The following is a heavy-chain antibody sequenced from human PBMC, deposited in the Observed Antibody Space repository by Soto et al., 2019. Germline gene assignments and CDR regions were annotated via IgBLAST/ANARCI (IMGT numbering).Heavy chain of an antibody. V-gene: IGHV3-74*01. CDR3: ASGGYYYDTSGSDY. J-gene: IGHJ4*02. D-gene: IGHD3-22*01. CDR1: GFTFNMYW. Sequence: SLRLSCLASGFTFNMYWMHWVRQAPGKGLVWVSRINNDGSTTTYADSVKGRFTISRGNAKNTVYLQMSSLRAEDTAVYFCASGGYYYDTSGSDYWGQGTLVTVSA. CDR2: INNDGSTT.